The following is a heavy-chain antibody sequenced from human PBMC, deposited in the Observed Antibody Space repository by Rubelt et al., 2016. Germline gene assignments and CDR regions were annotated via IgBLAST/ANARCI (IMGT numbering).Heavy chain of an antibody. V-gene: IGHV4-39*07. CDR3: ARRPDGLDV. CDR1: GGSISSGNYY. J-gene: IGHJ6*02. Sequence: QLQLQESGPGLVKPSETLSLTCSVSGGSISSGNYYWGWIRQPPGKGLEWIGEINHGGSTNYNPSLKGRVSISVDTSKNQCSLRLTSVTAADTAVYYCARRPDGLDVWGQGTTVTVS. CDR2: INHGGST.